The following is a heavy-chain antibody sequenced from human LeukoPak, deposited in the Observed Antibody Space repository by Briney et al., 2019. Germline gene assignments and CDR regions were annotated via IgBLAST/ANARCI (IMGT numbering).Heavy chain of an antibody. CDR1: GGTFSSYA. CDR3: ARGEGYYVATYFDY. CDR2: IIPIFGTA. V-gene: IGHV1-69*06. Sequence: SVKFSCKASGGTFSSYAISWVRQAPGQGLEWMGGIIPIFGTANYAQKFQGRVTITADKSTSTAYMELSSLRSEDTAVYYCARGEGYYVATYFDYWGQGTLVTVSS. D-gene: IGHD3-10*02. J-gene: IGHJ4*02.